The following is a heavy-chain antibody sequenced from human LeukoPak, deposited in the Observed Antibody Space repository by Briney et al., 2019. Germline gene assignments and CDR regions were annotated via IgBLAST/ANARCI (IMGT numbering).Heavy chain of an antibody. V-gene: IGHV1-69*13. Sequence: SVKVSCKASGGTVSSYAISRVRQAPGQGLEWMGGSILIFGTANYAQKFQGRVTITADESTSTAYMELSSLRSEDTAVYYCASGPSGSYLDGFLHNDYWGQGTLVTVSS. D-gene: IGHD1-26*01. J-gene: IGHJ4*02. CDR1: GGTVSSYA. CDR3: ASGPSGSYLDGFLHNDY. CDR2: SILIFGTA.